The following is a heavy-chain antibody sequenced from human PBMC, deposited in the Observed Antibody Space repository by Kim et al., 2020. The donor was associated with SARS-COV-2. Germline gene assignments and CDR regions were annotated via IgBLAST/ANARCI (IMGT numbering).Heavy chain of an antibody. Sequence: GGSLRLSCAASGFTFSSYSMNWVRQAPGKGLEWVSYISSSSSTIYYADSVKGRFTISRDYAKNSLYLQMNSLRDEDTAVYYCARDRRSSGWYRGYYFDYWGQGTLVTVSS. J-gene: IGHJ4*02. CDR1: GFTFSSYS. V-gene: IGHV3-48*02. D-gene: IGHD6-19*01. CDR2: ISSSSSTI. CDR3: ARDRRSSGWYRGYYFDY.